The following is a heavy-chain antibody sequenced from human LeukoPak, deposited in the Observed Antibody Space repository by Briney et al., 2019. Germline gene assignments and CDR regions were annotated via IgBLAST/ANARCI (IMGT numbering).Heavy chain of an antibody. CDR3: ARHEVTLDY. V-gene: IGHV5-51*01. CDR1: GYSFTSYW. D-gene: IGHD2-21*02. J-gene: IGHJ4*02. CDR2: IYPGDSDT. Sequence: GESLKISCKGSGYSFTSYWIGWVRQMPGQGLEWVGIIYPGDSDTRYSPSFRGQVTISADKSINTAYLQWSSLKASGTAMYYCARHEVTLDYWGQGTLVNVSS.